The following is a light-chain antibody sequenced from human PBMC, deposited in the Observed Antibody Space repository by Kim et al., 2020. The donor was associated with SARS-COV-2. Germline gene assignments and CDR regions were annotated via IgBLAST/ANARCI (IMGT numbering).Light chain of an antibody. V-gene: IGKV3-20*01. CDR2: GAS. Sequence: STEARGNLCGRARKGVSSGYLAWYQKEPGRDPRRLIFGASTRAAGIPYRFSGSGSGTDFTLTISRLEPGGFAVYYCQEYGSSPITVGQGTRLESK. CDR3: QEYGSSPIT. CDR1: KGVSSGY. J-gene: IGKJ5*01.